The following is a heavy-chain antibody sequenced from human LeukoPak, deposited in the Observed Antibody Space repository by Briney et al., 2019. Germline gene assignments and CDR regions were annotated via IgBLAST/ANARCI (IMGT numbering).Heavy chain of an antibody. V-gene: IGHV4-61*01. D-gene: IGHD6-13*01. Sequence: SETLSLTCTVSGYSISSGYYWGWIRQPPGKGLEWIGYIYYSGSTNYNPSLKSRVTISVDTSKNQFSLKLSSVTAADTAVYYCARGSSSPWSSQNFDYWGQGTLVTVSS. J-gene: IGHJ4*02. CDR1: GYSISSGYY. CDR3: ARGSSSPWSSQNFDY. CDR2: IYYSGST.